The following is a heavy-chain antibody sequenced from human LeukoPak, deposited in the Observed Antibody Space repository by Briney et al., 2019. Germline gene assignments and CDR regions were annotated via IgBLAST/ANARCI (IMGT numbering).Heavy chain of an antibody. D-gene: IGHD1-26*01. CDR1: GLTFSNYA. V-gene: IGHV3-23*01. CDR2: ITSGFTP. CDR3: AKDYSDSRVGDVFLEY. J-gene: IGHJ4*02. Sequence: GGSLSLSCAASGLTFSNYAMSWFRQGPGKGLEWVSGITSGFTPHYADSVKGRFTISRDNSKNTFHLQMNSLRAEDTAVYYCAKDYSDSRVGDVFLEYWGQGTLVTVSS.